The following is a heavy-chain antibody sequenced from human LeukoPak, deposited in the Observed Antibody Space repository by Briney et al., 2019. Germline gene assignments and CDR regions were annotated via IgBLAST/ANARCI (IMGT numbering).Heavy chain of an antibody. J-gene: IGHJ6*03. Sequence: GGSPDLSFAASGFTFGSHSMNGVRRAPGKGLGRVSCISSSGTYMYYADSVKGRFTISRDNAKNSLYLQMSGLTAEDTAVYYCVRKPSEYTYSQGSYMDVWGKGTTVTVSS. CDR1: GFTFGSHS. CDR3: VRKPSEYTYSQGSYMDV. CDR2: ISSSGTYM. V-gene: IGHV3-21*01. D-gene: IGHD5-18*01.